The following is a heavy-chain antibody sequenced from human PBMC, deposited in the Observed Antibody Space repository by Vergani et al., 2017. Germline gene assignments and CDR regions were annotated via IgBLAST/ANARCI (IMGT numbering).Heavy chain of an antibody. V-gene: IGHV1-69*04. J-gene: IGHJ4*02. Sequence: QVQLVQSGAEVKKPGSSVKVSCKASGGTFSSYAISWVRQAPGQGLEWMGRIIPILGIVNYAQKFQGRVTITADKSTSTAYMELSSLRSEDTAVYYCARAPYDYVWGSYQYFDYWGQGTLVTVSS. D-gene: IGHD3-16*02. CDR1: GGTFSSYA. CDR2: IIPILGIV. CDR3: ARAPYDYVWGSYQYFDY.